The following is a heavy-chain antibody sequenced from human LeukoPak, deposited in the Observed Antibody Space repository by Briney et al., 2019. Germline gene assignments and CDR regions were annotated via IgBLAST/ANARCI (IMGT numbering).Heavy chain of an antibody. CDR1: GDTFSNYA. Sequence: SAKVSCKTSGDTFSNYAITWVRQAPGQGLEWMGGIVPTLRRANYAQKFKGRVTITTDEASTTAYMELNGLTYDDTAVYYCARDRYYDSRGNFYESGYWGQGTLVTVSS. CDR2: IVPTLRRA. CDR3: ARDRYYDSRGNFYESGY. V-gene: IGHV1-69*05. J-gene: IGHJ4*02. D-gene: IGHD3-22*01.